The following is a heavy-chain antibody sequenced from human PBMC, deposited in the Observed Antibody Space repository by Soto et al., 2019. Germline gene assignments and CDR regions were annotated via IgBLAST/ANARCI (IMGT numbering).Heavy chain of an antibody. CDR3: ARETSYYDILTGRPDDAFDI. D-gene: IGHD3-9*01. CDR1: GFTFSSYS. Sequence: GGSLRLSCAASGFTFSSYSMNWVRQAPGKGLEWVSSISSSSSYIYYADSVKGRFTISRDNAKNSLYLQMNSLRAEDTAVYYCARETSYYDILTGRPDDAFDIWGQGTMVTVSS. V-gene: IGHV3-21*01. J-gene: IGHJ3*02. CDR2: ISSSSSYI.